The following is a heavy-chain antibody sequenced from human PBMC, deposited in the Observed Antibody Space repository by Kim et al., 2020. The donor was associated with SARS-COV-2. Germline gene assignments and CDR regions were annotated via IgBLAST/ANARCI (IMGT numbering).Heavy chain of an antibody. CDR3: ATDRHMVRGVIIGPLWY. V-gene: IGHV1-24*01. J-gene: IGHJ4*02. CDR2: FDPEDGET. CDR1: GYTLTELS. D-gene: IGHD3-10*01. Sequence: ASVKVSCKVSGYTLTELSMHWVRQAPGKGLEWMGGFDPEDGETIYAQKFQGRVTMTEDTSTDTAYMELSSLRSEDTAVYYCATDRHMVRGVIIGPLWYWGQGTLVTVSS.